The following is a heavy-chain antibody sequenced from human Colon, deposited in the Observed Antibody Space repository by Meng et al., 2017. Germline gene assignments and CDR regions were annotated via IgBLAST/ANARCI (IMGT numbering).Heavy chain of an antibody. J-gene: IGHJ4*02. CDR2: TYYRSKWYN. CDR3: ARDHGYSYGLPLDY. CDR1: GDSVSSNTAA. Sequence: VQLQQSGPGLGKPSQTLSLTCVISGDSVSSNTAAWNWIRQSPSRGLEWLGRTYYRSKWYNEYAVSVKSRMTFNADTSKNQVSLQVNSVTPEDTAVYYCARDHGYSYGLPLDYWGQGILVTVSS. D-gene: IGHD5-18*01. V-gene: IGHV6-1*01.